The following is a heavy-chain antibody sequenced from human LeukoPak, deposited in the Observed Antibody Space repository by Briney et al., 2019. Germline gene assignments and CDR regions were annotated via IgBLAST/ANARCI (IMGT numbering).Heavy chain of an antibody. CDR2: VYIGGTT. D-gene: IGHD2-21*01. J-gene: IGHJ3*02. CDR1: GAAIRSYY. Sequence: SETLSLTCSVSGAAIRSYYWNWIRPPDGKGLDWIGRVYIGGTTNVNPSLESRLSMSLDTSKNQISLRLNSVTVADTAVYYCARRFIDSRYSGDCFDIWGQGTKVTVSS. CDR3: ARRFIDSRYSGDCFDI. V-gene: IGHV4-4*07.